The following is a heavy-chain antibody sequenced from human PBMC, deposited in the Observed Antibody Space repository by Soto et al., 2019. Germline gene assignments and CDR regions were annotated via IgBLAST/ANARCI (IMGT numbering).Heavy chain of an antibody. J-gene: IGHJ4*02. D-gene: IGHD2-21*02. V-gene: IGHV1-24*01. CDR3: ATDIVVVTALGY. CDR1: GYTLTELS. CDR2: FDPEDGET. Sequence: ASVKVSCKVSGYTLTELSMHWVRQAPGKGLEWMGGFDPEDGETIYAQKFQGRVTMTEDTSTDTAYMELSSLRSEDTAVYYCATDIVVVTALGYWGQGTLVTVSS.